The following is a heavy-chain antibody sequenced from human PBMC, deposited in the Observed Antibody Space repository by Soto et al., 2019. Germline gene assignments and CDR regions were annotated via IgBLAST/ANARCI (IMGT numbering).Heavy chain of an antibody. CDR2: IYYSGST. V-gene: IGHV4-31*03. J-gene: IGHJ4*02. CDR1: GGSISSGGYY. CDR3: ARGSMTTVTFYDY. D-gene: IGHD4-17*01. Sequence: QVQLQESGPGLVKPSQTLSLTCTVSGGSISSGGYYWSWIRQHPGKGLEWIGYIYYSGSTYYNPSLKSRVXXSXDXXKNQFSLKLSSVTAADTAVYYCARGSMTTVTFYDYWGQGTLVTVSS.